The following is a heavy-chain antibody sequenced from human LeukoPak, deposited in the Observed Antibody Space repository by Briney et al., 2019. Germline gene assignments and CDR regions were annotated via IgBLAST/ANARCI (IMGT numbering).Heavy chain of an antibody. J-gene: IGHJ4*02. CDR2: INPNSGGA. D-gene: IGHD7-27*01. V-gene: IGHV1-2*02. Sequence: ASVKVSCKASGYTFTGYYMHWVRQAPGQGLEWMGWINPNSGGADFARKFQGRVAMTRDTSISTVYMELNSLRSDDTAVYYCARRLTGVDYWGQGTQVTVSS. CDR1: GYTFTGYY. CDR3: ARRLTGVDY.